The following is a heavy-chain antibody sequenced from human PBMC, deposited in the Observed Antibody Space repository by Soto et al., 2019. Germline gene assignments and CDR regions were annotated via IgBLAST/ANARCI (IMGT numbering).Heavy chain of an antibody. CDR2: IYCSGST. V-gene: IGHV4-30-4*01. CDR1: GGPLRCGVYY. Sequence: PSETLSLTCTVSGGPLRCGVYYWSWIRQPPGKGLEWIGYIYCSGSTYYNPSLKSRVTISVDTSKNQFSLKLSSVTAADTAVYYCARAERFLEWLPNYYYSGMDVWGQGTTVTVSS. D-gene: IGHD3-3*01. J-gene: IGHJ6*02. CDR3: ARAERFLEWLPNYYYSGMDV.